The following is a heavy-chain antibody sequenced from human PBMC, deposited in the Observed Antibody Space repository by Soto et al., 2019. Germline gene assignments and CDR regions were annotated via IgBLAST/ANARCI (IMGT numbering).Heavy chain of an antibody. Sequence: GGSLRLSCAASGFTFSSYWMSWVRQAPGKGLEWVANIKQDGSEKYYVDSVKGRFTISRDNAKNSLYLQMNSLRAEDTAVYYCARVEGFSSRVVVAATTILDYYYGMDVWGQGTTVT. CDR3: ARVEGFSSRVVVAATTILDYYYGMDV. J-gene: IGHJ6*02. CDR1: GFTFSSYW. CDR2: IKQDGSEK. D-gene: IGHD2-15*01. V-gene: IGHV3-7*01.